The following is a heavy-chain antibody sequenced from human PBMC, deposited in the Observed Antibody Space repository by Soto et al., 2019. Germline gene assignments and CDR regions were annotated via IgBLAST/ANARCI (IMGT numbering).Heavy chain of an antibody. D-gene: IGHD4-4*01. J-gene: IGHJ6*02. CDR1: GYTFTSYG. CDR3: ARDLRLQPLHGMDV. Sequence: QVQLVQSGAEVKKPGASVKVSCKASGYTFTSYGISWVRQAPGQGLEWMGWISAYNGNTNCAQKLQGRVTMTTDTXTSTAYMGLRSLRSDDTAVYYCARDLRLQPLHGMDVWGQGTTVTVSS. CDR2: ISAYNGNT. V-gene: IGHV1-18*01.